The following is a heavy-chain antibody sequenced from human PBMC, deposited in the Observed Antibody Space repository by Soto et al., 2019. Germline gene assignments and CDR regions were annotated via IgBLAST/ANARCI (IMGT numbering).Heavy chain of an antibody. CDR3: ARGGSGSWQGGAFDI. V-gene: IGHV3-30-3*01. CDR1: GFTFSSYA. J-gene: IGHJ3*02. D-gene: IGHD6-13*01. CDR2: ISYDGSNK. Sequence: GGSLRLSCAASGFTFSSYAMHWVRQAPGKGLEWVAVISYDGSNKYYADSVKGRFTISRDNSKNTLYLQMNSLRAEDAAVYYCARGGSGSWQGGAFDIWGQGTMVTVSS.